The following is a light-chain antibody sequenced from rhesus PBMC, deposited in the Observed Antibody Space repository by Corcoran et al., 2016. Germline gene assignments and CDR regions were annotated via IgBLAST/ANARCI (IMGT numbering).Light chain of an antibody. V-gene: IGKV3-53*02. CDR2: GAS. CDR3: QKYSSSPFT. J-gene: IGKJ3*01. CDR1: QRISSY. Sequence: QVILTQSPATLSLSPGERATLSCRASQRISSYLAWYQQKPGQAPKLLINGASNRAPGIPDRFRVSGSGTDFTLTINSLEPEDSAVYYCQKYSSSPFTFGPGTKLDI.